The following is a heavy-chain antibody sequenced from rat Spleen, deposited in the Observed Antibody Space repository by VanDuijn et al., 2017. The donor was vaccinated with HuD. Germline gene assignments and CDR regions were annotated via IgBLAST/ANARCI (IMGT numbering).Heavy chain of an antibody. Sequence: EVQLVESGGGLVQPGRSLKLSCAASGFTFSDYNMAWVRQAPKKGLEWVATISYDGSSTYYPDSVKGRFTISRDIAKSTLYLQMDSLRSEDTATYYCARGWHWLRGARDWFAYWGQGTLVTVFS. CDR3: ARGWHWLRGARDWFAY. CDR2: ISYDGSST. J-gene: IGHJ3*01. D-gene: IGHD1-11*01. V-gene: IGHV5-7*01. CDR1: GFTFSDYN.